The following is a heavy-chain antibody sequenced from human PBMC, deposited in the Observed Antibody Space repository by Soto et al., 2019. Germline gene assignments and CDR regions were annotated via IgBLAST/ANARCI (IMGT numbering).Heavy chain of an antibody. V-gene: IGHV3-66*01. D-gene: IGHD3-3*01. J-gene: IGHJ4*02. Sequence: GGSLRLSCAASGFTVSSNYMSWVRQAPGKGLEWVSVIYSGGSTYYADSVKGRFTISRDNSKNTLYLQMNSLRAEDTAVYYCARSPPEWLVDLYYFDYWGQGTLVTVSS. CDR1: GFTVSSNY. CDR2: IYSGGST. CDR3: ARSPPEWLVDLYYFDY.